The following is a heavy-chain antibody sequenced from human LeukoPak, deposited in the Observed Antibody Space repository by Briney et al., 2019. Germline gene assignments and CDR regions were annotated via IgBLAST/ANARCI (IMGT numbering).Heavy chain of an antibody. V-gene: IGHV3-21*04. Sequence: GGSLRLSCEASGFTFSLYAMYWVRQAPGKGLDWVSYISHSASHTYYADSLKGRFTISRDNAKNLLYIQMDSLRADDTAVYYCARDGLALDYWGQGILVTVSS. D-gene: IGHD6-19*01. CDR1: GFTFSLYA. CDR3: ARDGLALDY. CDR2: ISHSASHT. J-gene: IGHJ4*02.